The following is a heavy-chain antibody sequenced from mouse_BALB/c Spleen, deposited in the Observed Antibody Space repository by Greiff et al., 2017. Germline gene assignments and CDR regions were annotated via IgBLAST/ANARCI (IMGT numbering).Heavy chain of an antibody. D-gene: IGHD1-1*01. CDR1: GYTFTSYW. V-gene: IGHV1-69*02. CDR3: ARRGSPYAMDY. Sequence: QVQLQQPGAELVKPGASVKLSCKASGYTFTSYWMHWVKQRPGQGLEWIGEIDPSDSYTNYNQKFKGKATLTVDKSSSTAYMQLSSLTSEDSAVYYCARRGSPYAMDYWGQGTSVTVSS. J-gene: IGHJ4*01. CDR2: IDPSDSYT.